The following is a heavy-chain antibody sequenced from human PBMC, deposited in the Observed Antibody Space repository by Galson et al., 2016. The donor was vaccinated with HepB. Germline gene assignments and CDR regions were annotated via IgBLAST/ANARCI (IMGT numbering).Heavy chain of an antibody. D-gene: IGHD6-19*01. CDR2: ICGDGDSK. V-gene: IGHV3-23*01. CDR1: GFRFSIYA. CDR3: ARNQWLVRVWPYRLDF. J-gene: IGHJ4*02. Sequence: SLRLSCAASGFRFSIYAMSWVRQAPGKGLQWVSAICGDGDSKFYADSVKGRFTISRDNSKNTLSLQMNSLRAEDTAVYYCARNQWLVRVWPYRLDFWGQGTLVTVSS.